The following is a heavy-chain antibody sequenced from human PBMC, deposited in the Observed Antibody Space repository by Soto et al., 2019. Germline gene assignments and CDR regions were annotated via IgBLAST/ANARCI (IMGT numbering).Heavy chain of an antibody. V-gene: IGHV1-69*04. CDR3: AREGGIVRNPDPFDI. Sequence: ASVKVSCKASGGTFSSYTISWVRQAPGQGLEWMGRIIPILGMANYGQKWQGRVTITADKSTSTACMELRRPRSDHTALYYSAREGGIVRNPDPFDIWGQGTMVNVS. J-gene: IGHJ3*02. D-gene: IGHD3-22*01. CDR2: IIPILGMA. CDR1: GGTFSSYT.